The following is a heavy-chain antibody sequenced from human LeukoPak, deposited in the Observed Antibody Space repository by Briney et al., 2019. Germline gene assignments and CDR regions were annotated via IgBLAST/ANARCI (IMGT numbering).Heavy chain of an antibody. CDR3: AKVRLRFLEWPYFDY. CDR2: ISWDGGST. Sequence: GGPLRLSCAASGFTFDDYAMHWVRQAPGKGLEWVSLISWDGGSTYYADSVKGRFTISRDNSKNSLYLQMNSLRAEDTALYYCAKVRLRFLEWPYFDYWGQGTLVTVSS. J-gene: IGHJ4*02. D-gene: IGHD3-3*01. CDR1: GFTFDDYA. V-gene: IGHV3-43D*04.